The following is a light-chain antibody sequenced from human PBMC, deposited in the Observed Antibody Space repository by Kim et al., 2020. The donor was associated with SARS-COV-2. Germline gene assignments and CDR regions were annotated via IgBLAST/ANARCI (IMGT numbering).Light chain of an antibody. CDR2: GAS. Sequence: EVVMTQSPATLSVSQGDRVTLSCRASHSVKSNLAWYQQKPGQSPRLLIYGASIRATGIPARFTGSGSGTDFTLTINSLLSEDFGVYYCQEYNNWPALFFGGGTKVEIK. J-gene: IGKJ4*01. V-gene: IGKV3D-15*01. CDR1: HSVKSN. CDR3: QEYNNWPALF.